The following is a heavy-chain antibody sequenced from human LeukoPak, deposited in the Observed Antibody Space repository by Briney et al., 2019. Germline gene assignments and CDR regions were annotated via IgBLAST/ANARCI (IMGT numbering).Heavy chain of an antibody. D-gene: IGHD6-13*01. CDR1: GVSISSGDYY. V-gene: IGHV4-30-4*08. CDR3: ARVRPSYSIDH. J-gene: IGHJ4*02. Sequence: SETLSLTCTVSGVSISSGDYYWSWIRPPTGKGLEWIGYIYYSGSTYYNPSLKSRVTISVDTSKNQFSLNLSSVTSAHTAVYYCARVRPSYSIDHWGQGALVTVSS. CDR2: IYYSGST.